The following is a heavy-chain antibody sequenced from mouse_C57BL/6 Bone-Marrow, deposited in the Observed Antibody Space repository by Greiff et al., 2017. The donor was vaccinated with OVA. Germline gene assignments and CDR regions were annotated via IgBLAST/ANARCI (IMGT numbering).Heavy chain of an antibody. CDR1: GFTFSSYA. CDR3: TKLQDAMDY. D-gene: IGHD1-1*01. J-gene: IGHJ4*01. V-gene: IGHV5-9-1*02. CDR2: ISSGGDYI. Sequence: VTLVESGEGLVKPGGSLKLSCAASGFTFSSYAMSWVRQTPEKRLEWVAYISSGGDYIYYADTVRGRFTISRDNARNALCLQMSSLKSEDTAMYNCTKLQDAMDYWGQGASVTVSS.